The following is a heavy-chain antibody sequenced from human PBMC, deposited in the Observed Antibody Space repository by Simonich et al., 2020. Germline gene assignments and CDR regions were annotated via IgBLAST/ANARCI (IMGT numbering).Heavy chain of an antibody. CDR1: GFTFSSYW. V-gene: IGHV3-74*01. J-gene: IGHJ3*02. CDR3: ARDYSNYDAFDI. D-gene: IGHD4-4*01. Sequence: EVQLVESGGGLVQPGGSLRLSCAASGFTFSSYWMHWVRQAPGQGLGWVSCINSDGSSTSYADSVKGRFTISRDNAKNTLYLQMNSLRAEDTAVYYCARDYSNYDAFDIWGQGTMVTVSS. CDR2: INSDGSST.